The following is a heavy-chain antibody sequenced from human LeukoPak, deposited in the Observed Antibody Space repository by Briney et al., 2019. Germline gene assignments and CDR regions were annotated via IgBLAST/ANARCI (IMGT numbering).Heavy chain of an antibody. CDR2: IIPIFGTA. D-gene: IGHD4-23*01. CDR3: ARDTGPTVAPDY. Sequence: ASVKVSCKASGGTFSSYAISWVRQAPGQGLEWMGGIIPIFGTANYAQKFQGRVTITADESTSTAYMELSSLRSEDTAVYYCARDTGPTVAPDYWGQGTLVTVSS. V-gene: IGHV1-69*13. CDR1: GGTFSSYA. J-gene: IGHJ4*02.